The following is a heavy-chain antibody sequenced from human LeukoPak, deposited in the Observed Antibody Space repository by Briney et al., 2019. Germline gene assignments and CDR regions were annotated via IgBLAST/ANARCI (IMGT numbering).Heavy chain of an antibody. Sequence: GGSLRLSCAASGSTFSSYGMHWVRQAPGKGLEWVAVISYDGSNKYYADSVKGRFTISRDNSKNTLYLQMNSLRAEDTAVYYCAKDLVERYFDWSAQAYGMDVWGQGTTVTVSS. CDR3: AKDLVERYFDWSAQAYGMDV. J-gene: IGHJ6*02. CDR1: GSTFSSYG. D-gene: IGHD3-9*01. V-gene: IGHV3-30*18. CDR2: ISYDGSNK.